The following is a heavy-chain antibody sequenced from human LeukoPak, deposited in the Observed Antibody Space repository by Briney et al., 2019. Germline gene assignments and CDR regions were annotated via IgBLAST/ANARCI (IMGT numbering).Heavy chain of an antibody. CDR3: ARDLILADNGGSSAHDY. CDR2: ISSSSNTI. J-gene: IGHJ4*02. Sequence: PGGSLRLSCEGSGFTISTYSMNWVRQAPGKGLEWVSYISSSSNTIYYADSVKGRFTISRDNAKNSLYLQMSGLRAEDTAVYYCARDLILADNGGSSAHDYWGQGTLVTVSS. D-gene: IGHD2-15*01. V-gene: IGHV3-48*04. CDR1: GFTISTYS.